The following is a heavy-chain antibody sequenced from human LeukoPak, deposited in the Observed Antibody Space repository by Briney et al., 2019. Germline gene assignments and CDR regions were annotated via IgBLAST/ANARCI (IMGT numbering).Heavy chain of an antibody. J-gene: IGHJ6*02. Sequence: ASVKVSCKASGGTFSSYAISWVRQAPGQGLEWMGRIIPILGIANYAQKFQGRVTITADKSTSTAYMELSSLRSEDTAVYYCASFQWGYNWNLNYYGMDVWGQGTTVTVSS. CDR3: ASFQWGYNWNLNYYGMDV. CDR1: GGTFSSYA. V-gene: IGHV1-69*04. CDR2: IIPILGIA. D-gene: IGHD1-20*01.